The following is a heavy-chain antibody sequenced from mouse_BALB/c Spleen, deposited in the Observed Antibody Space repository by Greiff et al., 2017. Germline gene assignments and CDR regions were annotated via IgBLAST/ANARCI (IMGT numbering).Heavy chain of an antibody. V-gene: IGHV1-87*01. CDR3: ARSSYYYGSSYPFDY. J-gene: IGHJ2*01. CDR1: GYTFTSYW. Sequence: VKLVESGAELARPGASVKLSCKASGYTFTSYWMQWVKQRPGQGLEWIGAIYPGDGDTRYTQKFKGKATLTADKSSSTAYMQLSSLASEDSAVYYCARSSYYYGSSYPFDYWGQGTTLTVSS. D-gene: IGHD1-1*01. CDR2: IYPGDGDT.